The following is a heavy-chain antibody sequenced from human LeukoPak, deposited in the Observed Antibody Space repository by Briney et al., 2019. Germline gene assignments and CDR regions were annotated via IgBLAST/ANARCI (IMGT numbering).Heavy chain of an antibody. CDR1: GVSISSSSFF. Sequence: SETLSLTCTVSGVSISSSSFFWAWIRQPPGKGLEWIVTVSYSWTTYYSPSIKSRVTISVDTSKSQFSLRLTSVAAADTALYYCAKLTCSSTFCPLDSWGQGTLVTVSS. V-gene: IGHV4-39*01. J-gene: IGHJ4*02. CDR2: VSYSWTT. D-gene: IGHD2-2*01. CDR3: AKLTCSSTFCPLDS.